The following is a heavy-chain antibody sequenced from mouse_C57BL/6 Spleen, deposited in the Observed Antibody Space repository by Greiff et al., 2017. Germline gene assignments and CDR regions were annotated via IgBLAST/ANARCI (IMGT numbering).Heavy chain of an antibody. D-gene: IGHD2-5*01. J-gene: IGHJ1*03. CDR3: AKAYSNYWYFDV. V-gene: IGHV5-15*01. CDR2: ISNLAYSI. Sequence: EVKLVESGGGLVQPGGSLKLSCAASGFTFSDYGMAWDRQAPRKGPVWVAFISNLAYSIYYADTVTGRFTISRENAKNTLYLEMSSLRSEDAAMYYCAKAYSNYWYFDVWGTGTTVTVSS. CDR1: GFTFSDYG.